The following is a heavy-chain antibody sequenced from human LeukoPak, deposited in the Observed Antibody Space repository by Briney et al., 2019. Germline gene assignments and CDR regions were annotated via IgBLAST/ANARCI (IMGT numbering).Heavy chain of an antibody. CDR2: INRSGSS. J-gene: IGHJ4*02. CDR3: ASGNDTVTRSY. D-gene: IGHD4-17*01. Sequence: PSETLSLTCAVYGGSFSGYYWSWIRQPPGKGLEWIGEINRSGSSNYNPSLKSRVTISVDTSKNQFSLKLSSVTAADTAVYYCASGNDTVTRSYWGQGTLVTVSS. V-gene: IGHV4-34*01. CDR1: GGSFSGYY.